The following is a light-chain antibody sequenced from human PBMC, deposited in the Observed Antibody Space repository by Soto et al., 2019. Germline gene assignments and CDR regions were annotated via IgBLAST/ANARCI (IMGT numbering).Light chain of an antibody. CDR2: LGS. J-gene: IGKJ1*01. CDR3: MQALHTPQT. Sequence: IVMTQSPLSLPVTPGEPASISCRSSQSLLHSNGYNYLDWYLQKPGQSPQLLIYLGSNRASGVHVRFSGSRSGTDFTLKISRVEAEDVGVYYCMQALHTPQTFGQGTKVEIK. CDR1: QSLLHSNGYNY. V-gene: IGKV2-28*01.